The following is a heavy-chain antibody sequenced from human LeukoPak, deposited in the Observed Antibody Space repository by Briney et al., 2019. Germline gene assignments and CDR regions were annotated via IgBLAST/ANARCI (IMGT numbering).Heavy chain of an antibody. CDR1: GFTFSSYG. D-gene: IGHD3-22*01. J-gene: IGHJ4*02. CDR2: ISGSGGTT. Sequence: GGSLRLSCAASGFTFSSYGMNWVRQAPGKGLEWVSGISGSGGTTYYADSVKGRFTISRDNSKNSLSMQVSSLRAEDTAVYYCAKTNGYYSDWGQGTLVTVSS. V-gene: IGHV3-23*01. CDR3: AKTNGYYSD.